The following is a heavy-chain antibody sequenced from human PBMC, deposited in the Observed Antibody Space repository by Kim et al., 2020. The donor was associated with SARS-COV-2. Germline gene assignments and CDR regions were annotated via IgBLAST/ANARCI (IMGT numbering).Heavy chain of an antibody. CDR3: AREPSTYFDY. V-gene: IGHV3-66*01. Sequence: GGSLRLSCAASGFTFSSYGMHWVRQAPGKGLEWVSIIYGGGSTYYADSVKGRFTISRDDSKNTVYLQMNSLRAEDTAVYFCAREPSTYFDYWGQGTLVTV. CDR1: GFTFSSYG. CDR2: IYGGGST. J-gene: IGHJ4*02.